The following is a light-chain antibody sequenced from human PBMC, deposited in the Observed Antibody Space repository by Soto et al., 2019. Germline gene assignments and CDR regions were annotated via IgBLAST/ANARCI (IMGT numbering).Light chain of an antibody. Sequence: QSALAQPASVSGSPGQSITISCTGTSDYVGAYNSVSWYQQLPHKAPQVILYKGTQRPSGVSSRFSGSTSGNAASLTISGLQADVEADYFCCSSAPESTYVFGTGTKLTVL. J-gene: IGLJ1*01. CDR1: SDYVGAYNS. CDR2: KGT. CDR3: CSSAPESTYV. V-gene: IGLV2-23*01.